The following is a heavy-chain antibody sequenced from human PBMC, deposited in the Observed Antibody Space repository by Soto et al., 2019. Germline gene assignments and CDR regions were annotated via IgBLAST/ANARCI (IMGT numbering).Heavy chain of an antibody. D-gene: IGHD4-17*01. Sequence: QVQLVESGGGVVQPGRSLRLSCAASGFTFSNYGMHWVRQAPGKGLEWVAVISYDGNNILYADSVKGRFTVSRDNSRNTLFLQMNRLRAEETALYYCVKDVYGDYVRLGAFDIWGQGTMVTVSS. CDR1: GFTFSNYG. CDR2: ISYDGNNI. J-gene: IGHJ3*02. V-gene: IGHV3-30*18. CDR3: VKDVYGDYVRLGAFDI.